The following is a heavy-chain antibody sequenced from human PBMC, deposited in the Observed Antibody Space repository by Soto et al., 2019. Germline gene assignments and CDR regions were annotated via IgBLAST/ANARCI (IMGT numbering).Heavy chain of an antibody. D-gene: IGHD2-2*01. CDR1: GFTFINYA. Sequence: EVQLLESGGGLVQPGGSLRLSCVGSGFTFINYAMNWVRQTPGKGLEWVSTISGGGDRTFDADTVKGRFTISRDNSKNTVNLQMNSLGADDTAVYYCARKVLGSTSRPDWWYFDLWGRGTLVTVSS. CDR2: ISGGGDRT. V-gene: IGHV3-23*01. CDR3: ARKVLGSTSRPDWWYFDL. J-gene: IGHJ2*01.